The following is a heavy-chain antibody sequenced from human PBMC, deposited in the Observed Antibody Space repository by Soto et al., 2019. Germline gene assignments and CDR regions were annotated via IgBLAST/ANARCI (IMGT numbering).Heavy chain of an antibody. CDR1: GGSISSSSYY. CDR2: IYYSGST. V-gene: IGHV4-39*01. D-gene: IGHD6-6*01. Sequence: ETLSLTCTVSGGSISSSSYYWGWIRQPPGKGLEWIGSIYYSGSTYYNPSLKSRVTISVDTSKNQFSLKLSSVTAADTAVYYCARSSLEHDFDYWGQGTLVTVSS. CDR3: ARSSLEHDFDY. J-gene: IGHJ4*02.